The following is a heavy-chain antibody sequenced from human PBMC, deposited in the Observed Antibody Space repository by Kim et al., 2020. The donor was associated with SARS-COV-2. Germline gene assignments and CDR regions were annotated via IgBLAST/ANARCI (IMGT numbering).Heavy chain of an antibody. CDR2: ISSSGSTI. V-gene: IGHV3-48*03. J-gene: IGHJ4*02. CDR3: ARRDNWNYVPSFDY. D-gene: IGHD1-7*01. Sequence: GGSLRLSCAASGFTFSSYEMNWVRQAPGKGLEWVSYISSSGSTIYYADSVKGRFTISRDNAKNSLYLQMNSLRAEDTAVYYCARRDNWNYVPSFDYWGQGTLVTVSS. CDR1: GFTFSSYE.